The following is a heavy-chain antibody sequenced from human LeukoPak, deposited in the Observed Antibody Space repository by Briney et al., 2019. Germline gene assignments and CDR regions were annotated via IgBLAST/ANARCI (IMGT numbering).Heavy chain of an antibody. D-gene: IGHD6-19*01. V-gene: IGHV1-18*01. J-gene: IGHJ4*02. CDR3: AKSRLAVAGSYSAY. CDR1: GYTFTSYG. Sequence: ASVKVSCKASGYTFTSYGISWVRQAPGQGLEWMGWISAYNGNTNYAQKLQGRVTMTTDTSTSTAYMELRSLRSDDTAVYYCAKSRLAVAGSYSAYWGQGTLVTVSS. CDR2: ISAYNGNT.